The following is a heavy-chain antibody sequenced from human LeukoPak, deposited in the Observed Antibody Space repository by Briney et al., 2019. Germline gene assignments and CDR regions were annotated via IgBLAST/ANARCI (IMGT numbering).Heavy chain of an antibody. J-gene: IGHJ6*02. CDR3: AKDIGYGPRGMDV. D-gene: IGHD5-18*01. CDR2: IKGDGSAK. Sequence: GGSLRLSCAASGFAFGDSWMTWIRQAPGKGLEWVAFIKGDGSAKKYVDSVKGRFTISRDNAKNSLFLQMNSLRAEDTALYYCAKDIGYGPRGMDVWGQGITVTVSS. V-gene: IGHV3-7*03. CDR1: GFAFGDSW.